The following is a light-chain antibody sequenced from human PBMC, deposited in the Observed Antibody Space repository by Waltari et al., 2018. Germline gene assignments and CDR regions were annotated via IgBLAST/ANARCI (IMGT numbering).Light chain of an antibody. J-gene: IGKJ4*01. CDR1: QTVSSIS. Sequence: EIVLTQSPGTLSLSPGERATLSCRASQTVSSISCTWYHQKPGQAPRLLIYGTSNRAIGIPDRFSGSGSGTDFTLTISRLEPEDFAVYYCQQYDGIVVTFGGGTKVEI. CDR2: GTS. V-gene: IGKV3-20*01. CDR3: QQYDGIVVT.